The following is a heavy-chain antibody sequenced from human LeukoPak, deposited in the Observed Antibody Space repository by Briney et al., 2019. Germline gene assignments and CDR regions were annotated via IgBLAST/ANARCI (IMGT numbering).Heavy chain of an antibody. V-gene: IGHV4-61*05. J-gene: IGHJ4*02. D-gene: IGHD3-3*01. Sequence: SETLSLTCTVSGGSISSSSYYWGWIRQPPGKGLEWIGYIYYSGSTNYNPSLESRVTISVDTSKNQFSLKLSSVTAADTAVYYCARVGDFWSGYHFDYWGQGTLVTVSS. CDR2: IYYSGST. CDR1: GGSISSSSYY. CDR3: ARVGDFWSGYHFDY.